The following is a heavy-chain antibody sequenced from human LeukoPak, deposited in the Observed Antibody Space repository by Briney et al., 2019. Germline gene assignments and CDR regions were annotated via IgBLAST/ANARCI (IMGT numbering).Heavy chain of an antibody. CDR2: FDPEDGET. V-gene: IGHV1-24*01. CDR1: GYTFTSYG. Sequence: GASVKVSCKASGYTFTSYGISWVRQAPGKGLEWMGGFDPEDGETIYAQKFQGRVTMTEDTSTDTAYMELSSLRSEDTAVYYCARFATVTKGLDYWGQGTLVTVSS. CDR3: ARFATVTKGLDY. D-gene: IGHD4-17*01. J-gene: IGHJ4*02.